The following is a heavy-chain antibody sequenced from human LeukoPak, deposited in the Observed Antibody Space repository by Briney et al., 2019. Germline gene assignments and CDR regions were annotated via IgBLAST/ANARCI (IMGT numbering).Heavy chain of an antibody. CDR1: GASISSHY. Sequence: SETLSLTCTVSGASISSHYWSWIRQPAGKGLEWIGRTSGSGSTNYSPSLQSRVTMSLDTSRNQLSLKLSSVTAADTALYYCAREVEMARQFDYWGQGTLVTVSS. V-gene: IGHV4-4*07. CDR3: AREVEMARQFDY. D-gene: IGHD5-24*01. J-gene: IGHJ4*02. CDR2: TSGSGST.